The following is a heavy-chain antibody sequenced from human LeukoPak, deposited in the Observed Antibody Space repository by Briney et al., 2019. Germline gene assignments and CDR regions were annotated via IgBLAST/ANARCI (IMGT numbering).Heavy chain of an antibody. V-gene: IGHV4-4*07. CDR3: ARDWFGILTGYYIAWFDP. Sequence: SETLSLTCTVSGGSSSSYYWSWIRQPAGKGLEWIGRIYTSGSTNYNPSLKSRVTMSVDTSKNQFSLKLSSVTAADTAVYYCARDWFGILTGYYIAWFDPWGQGTLVTVSS. CDR1: GGSSSSYY. CDR2: IYTSGST. D-gene: IGHD3-9*01. J-gene: IGHJ5*02.